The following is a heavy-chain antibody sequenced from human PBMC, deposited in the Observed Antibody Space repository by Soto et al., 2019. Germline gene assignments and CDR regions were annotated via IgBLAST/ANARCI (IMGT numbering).Heavy chain of an antibody. CDR3: ARLGYSYGYDYYYGMDV. CDR1: GGSISSSSYY. CDR2: IYYSGST. J-gene: IGHJ6*02. V-gene: IGHV4-39*01. Sequence: SETLSLTCTVSGGSISSSSYYWGWIRQPPGKGLEWIGSIYYSGSTYYNPSLKSRVTISVDTSKNQFSLKLSSVTAADTAVYYCARLGYSYGYDYYYGMDVWGQGNTVT. D-gene: IGHD5-18*01.